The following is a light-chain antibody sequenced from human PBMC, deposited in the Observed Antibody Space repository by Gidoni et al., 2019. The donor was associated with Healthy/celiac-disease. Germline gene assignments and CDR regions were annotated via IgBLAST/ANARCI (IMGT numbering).Light chain of an antibody. J-gene: IGLJ2*01. V-gene: IGLV2-14*01. CDR2: DVS. CDR3: SSYTSSSTRG. Sequence: QSALTQPAPVSGSPGQSITISCTGTSSDVGGYNYVPWYQQHPGKAPKLMLYDVSNRPSGVSKRFSGSKSGNTASLTISGLQAEDEADYYCSSYTSSSTRGFGGGTKLTVL. CDR1: SSDVGGYNY.